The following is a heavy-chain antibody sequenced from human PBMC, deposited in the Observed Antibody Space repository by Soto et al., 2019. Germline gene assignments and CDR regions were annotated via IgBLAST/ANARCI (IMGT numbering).Heavy chain of an antibody. D-gene: IGHD2-15*01. Sequence: PSVPLSLTYTVSGGSISSSTYYWGWVRQPPGKGLEWIGEINHSGSTNYNPSLKSRVTISVDTSKNQFSLKLSSVTAADTAVYYCARGFPPRIESVVVVAAHPHPFNWFDPWGQGTLVTVSS. CDR1: GGSISSSTYY. V-gene: IGHV4-39*07. CDR2: INHSGST. CDR3: ARGFPPRIESVVVVAAHPHPFNWFDP. J-gene: IGHJ5*02.